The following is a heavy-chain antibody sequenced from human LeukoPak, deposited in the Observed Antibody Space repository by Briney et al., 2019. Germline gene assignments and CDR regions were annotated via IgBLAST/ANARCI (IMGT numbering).Heavy chain of an antibody. D-gene: IGHD5-12*01. Sequence: GGSLRLSCAPSGFSLGGYWMHWVRQGPGMGLVWVSRINSDGSSISYADSVKGRFSISRDNAKNTLYLQMNSLRAEDTAVYYCTRGASGYGNFDYWGQGTLVTVSS. CDR1: GFSLGGYW. CDR2: INSDGSSI. J-gene: IGHJ4*02. V-gene: IGHV3-74*01. CDR3: TRGASGYGNFDY.